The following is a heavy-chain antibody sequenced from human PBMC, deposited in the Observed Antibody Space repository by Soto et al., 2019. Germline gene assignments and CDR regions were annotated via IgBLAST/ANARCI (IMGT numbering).Heavy chain of an antibody. CDR3: ARSVFP. J-gene: IGHJ5*02. V-gene: IGHV4-39*01. CDR2: IYYSGST. CDR1: SAPVSSSTYT. Sequence: PSETLSLTCTVSSAPVSSSTYTWGWIRQPPGKGLEWIGSIYYSGSTYYNPSLNSRVTVSVDTSKNQFSLKVTSVTAADTAVYYCARSVFPWGQGTLVTVSS.